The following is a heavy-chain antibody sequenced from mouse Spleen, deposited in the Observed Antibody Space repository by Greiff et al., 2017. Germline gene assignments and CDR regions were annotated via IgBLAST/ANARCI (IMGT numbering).Heavy chain of an antibody. CDR3: APLGGDY. CDR2: ISDGGSYT. J-gene: IGHJ2*01. CDR1: GFTFSSYA. Sequence: EVKVVESGGGLVKPGGSLKLSCAASGFTFSSYAMSWVRQTPEKRLEWVATISDGGSYTYYPDNVKGRFTISRDNAKNNLYLQMSHLKSEDTAMYYCAPLGGDYWGQGTTLTVSS. D-gene: IGHD4-1*01. V-gene: IGHV5-4*03.